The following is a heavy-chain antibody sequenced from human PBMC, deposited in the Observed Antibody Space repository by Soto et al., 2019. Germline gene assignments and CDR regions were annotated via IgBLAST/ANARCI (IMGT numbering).Heavy chain of an antibody. J-gene: IGHJ4*02. Sequence: SETLSLTCTVSGGSISSSSYYWGWIRQPPGKGLEWIGSIYYSGSTYYNPSLKSRVTISVDTSKNQFSLKLSSVTAADTAVYYCARQDTAMSGRDYWGQGTLVTVSS. CDR1: GGSISSSSYY. D-gene: IGHD5-18*01. V-gene: IGHV4-39*01. CDR3: ARQDTAMSGRDY. CDR2: IYYSGST.